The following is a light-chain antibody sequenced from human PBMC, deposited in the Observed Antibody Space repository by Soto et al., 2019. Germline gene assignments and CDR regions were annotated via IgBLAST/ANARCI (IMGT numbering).Light chain of an antibody. Sequence: EIVLTQSPGTLSLSPGERATLSCRASHSVSSTYLAWYQQKPGQAPRLLIFGASSRATGIPDRFSGSGSGTDFTLTISRLEAEDVAVYYCQQYGSSPPWTFGQGTKVEIK. CDR1: HSVSSTY. J-gene: IGKJ1*01. CDR2: GAS. V-gene: IGKV3-20*01. CDR3: QQYGSSPPWT.